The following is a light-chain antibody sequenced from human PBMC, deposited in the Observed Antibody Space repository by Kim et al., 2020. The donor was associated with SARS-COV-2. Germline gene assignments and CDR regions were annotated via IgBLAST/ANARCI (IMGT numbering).Light chain of an antibody. CDR1: QNISSY. V-gene: IGKV1D-8*02. Sequence: ASPGDKVTITCRPSQNISSYLAWFQQKPGKAPQLLIYAAYTLHTGAPSRFSGSGSGTDFTLTINPLQSEDSATYFCQQYIDFPYTFGQGTKLEI. CDR3: QQYIDFPYT. J-gene: IGKJ2*01. CDR2: AAY.